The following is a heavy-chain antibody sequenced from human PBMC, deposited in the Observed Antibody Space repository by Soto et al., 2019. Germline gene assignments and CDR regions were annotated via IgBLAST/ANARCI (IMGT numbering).Heavy chain of an antibody. Sequence: GGSLRLSCAASGFTFSNYAISWVRQAPGKGLEWVSSISGSGGSTYYADSVKGRFTISRDNSKSTLYLQMNSLRAEDKAVYYCATYSGNYERYGVYYGMDVWGQGTTVTVSS. CDR1: GFTFSNYA. CDR2: ISGSGGST. J-gene: IGHJ6*02. CDR3: ATYSGNYERYGVYYGMDV. D-gene: IGHD1-26*01. V-gene: IGHV3-23*01.